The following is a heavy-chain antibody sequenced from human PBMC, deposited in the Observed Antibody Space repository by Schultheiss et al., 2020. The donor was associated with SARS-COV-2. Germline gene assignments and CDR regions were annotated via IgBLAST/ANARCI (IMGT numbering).Heavy chain of an antibody. V-gene: IGHV2-5*08. CDR3: AHRYYDFWSGYPTGGWFDP. CDR2: IDWDDDK. CDR1: GFSLSTSGMC. Sequence: SGPTLVKPTQTLTLTCTFSGFSLSTSGMCVSWIRQPPGKALEWLARIDWDDDKRYSPSLKSRLTITKDTSKNQVVLTMTNMDPVDTATYYCAHRYYDFWSGYPTGGWFDPWGQGTLVTVSS. D-gene: IGHD3-3*01. J-gene: IGHJ5*02.